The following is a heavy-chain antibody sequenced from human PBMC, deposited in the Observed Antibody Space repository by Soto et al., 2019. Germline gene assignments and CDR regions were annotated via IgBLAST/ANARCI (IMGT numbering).Heavy chain of an antibody. CDR3: AHARLLWVGGYFDY. Sequence: QVTLKESGPTLVKPTQSLTLTCTFSGFSLATHGVGVGWIRQPPGEALEWLALISWNDDNCYSPSLKSRLTTAKDTSKNQVVLTMANMDPVDTATYYCAHARLLWVGGYFDYWGQGILVTVSS. J-gene: IGHJ4*02. V-gene: IGHV2-5*01. D-gene: IGHD3-10*01. CDR2: ISWNDDN. CDR1: GFSLATHGVG.